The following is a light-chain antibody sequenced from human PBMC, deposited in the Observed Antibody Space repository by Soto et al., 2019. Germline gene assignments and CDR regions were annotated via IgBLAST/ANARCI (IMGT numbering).Light chain of an antibody. V-gene: IGKV1-13*02. Sequence: AIPLTQSPSSLSASVGDRVTITCRASQGINSALAWNQQKPGKAPKLLIYDASSLESGVPSRFTGSGSGTDFTLTISSLQPGDFATYYCHQFTSYPLTFGGGTKVEIK. J-gene: IGKJ4*01. CDR1: QGINSA. CDR3: HQFTSYPLT. CDR2: DAS.